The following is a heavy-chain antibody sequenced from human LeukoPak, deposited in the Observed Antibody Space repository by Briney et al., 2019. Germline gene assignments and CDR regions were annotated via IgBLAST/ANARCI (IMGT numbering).Heavy chain of an antibody. J-gene: IGHJ4*02. CDR2: ISYDGSNK. D-gene: IGHD3-10*01. V-gene: IGHV3-30*18. CDR1: GFTFSSYG. CDR3: AKLSVVRGVIGDY. Sequence: PGRSLRLPCAASGFTFSSYGMHWVRQAPGKGLEWVAVISYDGSNKYYADSVKGRFTISRDNSKNTLYLQMNSLRAEDTAVYYCAKLSVVRGVIGDYWGQGTLVTVSS.